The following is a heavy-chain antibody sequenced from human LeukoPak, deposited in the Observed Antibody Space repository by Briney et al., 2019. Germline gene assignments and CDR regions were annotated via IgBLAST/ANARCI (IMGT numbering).Heavy chain of an antibody. CDR2: IYYSGST. CDR3: ARVRSTKAVDDAFDI. Sequence: PSETLSLTCTVSGGSISSSSYYWGWIRQPPGKGLEWIGSIYYSGSTYYNPSLKSRVTISVDTSKNQFSLKLSSVTAADTAVYYCARVRSTKAVDDAFDIWGQGTMVTVSS. V-gene: IGHV4-39*01. D-gene: IGHD6-19*01. J-gene: IGHJ3*02. CDR1: GGSISSSSYY.